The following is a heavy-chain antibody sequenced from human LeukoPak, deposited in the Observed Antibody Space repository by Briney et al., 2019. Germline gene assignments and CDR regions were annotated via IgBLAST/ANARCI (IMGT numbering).Heavy chain of an antibody. CDR1: GFTVSTNY. CDR2: IYRGGST. J-gene: IGHJ4*02. D-gene: IGHD4-17*01. Sequence: PGGSLRLSCAASGFTVSTNYMNWVRQAPGKGLEWVSAIYRGGSTHYTDSVKGRFTISRDTSKNTLYLQMNSLRAEDAAVYYCTTSDNGVHFNYWGQGTLVTVSS. V-gene: IGHV3-53*01. CDR3: TTSDNGVHFNY.